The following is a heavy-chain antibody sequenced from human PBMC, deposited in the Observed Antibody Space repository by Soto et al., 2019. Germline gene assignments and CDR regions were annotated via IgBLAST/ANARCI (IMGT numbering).Heavy chain of an antibody. Sequence: PGGSLRLSCAASGFTFSSYAMTWVRQAPGQGLALVASLSGSGGTTNYADSVKGRFTISRDKSKYTAYLQMNSLRAEDTAVYYCANDRGTSIDVHRYFHYYGMDVWGQGTTVTVSS. CDR3: ANDRGTSIDVHRYFHYYGMDV. D-gene: IGHD2-2*01. CDR2: LSGSGGTT. V-gene: IGHV3-23*01. CDR1: GFTFSSYA. J-gene: IGHJ6*02.